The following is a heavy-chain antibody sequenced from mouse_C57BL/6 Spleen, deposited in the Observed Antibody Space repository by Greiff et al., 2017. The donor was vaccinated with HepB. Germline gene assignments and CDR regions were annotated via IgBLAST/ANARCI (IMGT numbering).Heavy chain of an antibody. CDR1: GYTFTSYW. CDR3: ARSVITTVPWYFDV. CDR2: IHPNSGST. D-gene: IGHD1-1*01. Sequence: QVQLQQSGAELVKPGASVKLSCKASGYTFTSYWMHWVKQRPGQGLEWIGMIHPNSGSTNYNEKFKSKATLTVDKSSSTAYMQLSSLTSEDSAVYYCARSVITTVPWYFDVWGTGTTVTVSS. J-gene: IGHJ1*03. V-gene: IGHV1-64*01.